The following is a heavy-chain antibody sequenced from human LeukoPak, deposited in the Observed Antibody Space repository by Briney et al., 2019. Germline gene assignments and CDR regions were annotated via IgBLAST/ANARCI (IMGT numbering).Heavy chain of an antibody. CDR1: GFTFSIYW. CDR2: INSDGSST. J-gene: IGHJ3*02. D-gene: IGHD3-3*01. V-gene: IGHV3-74*01. CDR3: ARDEDWSGYYGAFDI. Sequence: GGSLRLSCAASGFTFSIYWMHWVRQAPGKGLVWVSRINSDGSSTSYADSVKGRFTISRDNTKNTLYLQMNSLRAEDTAVYYCARDEDWSGYYGAFDIWGQGTMVTVSS.